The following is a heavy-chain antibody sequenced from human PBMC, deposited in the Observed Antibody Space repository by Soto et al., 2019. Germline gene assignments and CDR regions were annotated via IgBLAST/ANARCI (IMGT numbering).Heavy chain of an antibody. D-gene: IGHD4-17*01. J-gene: IGHJ4*02. CDR2: TRNKANSYTT. CDR1: GFTIIDHY. V-gene: IGHV3-72*01. Sequence: GGSLRLSCVASGFTIIDHYMDWVRQAPGKGLEWVGRTRNKANSYTTEYAASVKGRFTISRDDSNNSLFLQMNSLKTEDTAVYYCARLTNYYFDYWGQGALVTVSS. CDR3: ARLTNYYFDY.